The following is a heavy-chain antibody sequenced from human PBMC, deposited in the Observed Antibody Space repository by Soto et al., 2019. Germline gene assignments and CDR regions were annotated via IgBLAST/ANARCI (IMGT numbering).Heavy chain of an antibody. J-gene: IGHJ6*03. CDR3: ARAVSYYYYYMDV. V-gene: IGHV3-74*01. Sequence: GGSLRLSCAASGFTFSSYWMHWVRQAPGKGLVWVSRINSDGSSTSYADSVKGRFTISRDNAKNTLYLQMNSLRAEDTAVYYCARAVSYYYYYMDVWGKGTTVTVSS. CDR2: INSDGSST. CDR1: GFTFSSYW.